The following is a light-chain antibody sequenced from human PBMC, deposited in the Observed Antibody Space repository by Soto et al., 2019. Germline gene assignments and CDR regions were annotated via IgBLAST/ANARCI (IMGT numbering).Light chain of an antibody. V-gene: IGLV1-40*01. CDR2: ANI. CDR1: RAKVVACYG. Sequence: QSVMTHAPSGSMGPGQNFTSSCSEPRAKVVACYGVQCYRQFPGTAPKLIIYANIDLHSAVTDRFSGSKSGTSAALAITGLRAADEADYYCQSYDSSLIVSKVFGTGTNVTVL. CDR3: QSYDSSLIVSKV. J-gene: IGLJ1*01.